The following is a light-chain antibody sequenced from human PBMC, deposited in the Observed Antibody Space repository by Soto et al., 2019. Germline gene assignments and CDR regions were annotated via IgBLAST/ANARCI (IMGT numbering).Light chain of an antibody. Sequence: ENVLSQSPGTLSLSPGERATLSCRASQSVSSSFLAWYQQKVGQAPRLLIYDASIRATGIPDRFSGSGSGTDFTLTISSLEPEDFAVYYCQQRSNWGTFGRGTKVDIK. CDR3: QQRSNWGT. V-gene: IGKV3D-20*02. CDR1: QSVSSSF. J-gene: IGKJ1*01. CDR2: DAS.